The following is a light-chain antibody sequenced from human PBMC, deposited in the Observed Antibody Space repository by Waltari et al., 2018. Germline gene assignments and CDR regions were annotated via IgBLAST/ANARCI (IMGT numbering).Light chain of an antibody. CDR1: NIGSRS. CDR2: LDS. V-gene: IGLV3-21*02. Sequence: SSVLTQAPSVSVAPGQTATVTCGGDNIGSRSVHLYQQKPGRAPVLVGYLDSDRPSGIPERFAGSKAGNAATRTISGVEAGDEADYYCHVWDANTVMFGGGTKLTVL. CDR3: HVWDANTVM. J-gene: IGLJ3*02.